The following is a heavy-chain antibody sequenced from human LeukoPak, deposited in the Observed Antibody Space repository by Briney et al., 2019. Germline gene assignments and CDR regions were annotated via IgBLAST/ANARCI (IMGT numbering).Heavy chain of an antibody. J-gene: IGHJ5*02. Sequence: SVKVSCKTSGFDFVTSVIHWVRQARGQRLEWIGEIIVGSGNTKYGEKFQERVTISRDMSTSTVYVELMSLRSGDTAVYYCATGGGLGLGENWFDPWGQGTLVTVSS. D-gene: IGHD3/OR15-3a*01. V-gene: IGHV1-58*02. CDR1: GFDFVTSV. CDR2: IIVGSGNT. CDR3: ATGGGLGLGENWFDP.